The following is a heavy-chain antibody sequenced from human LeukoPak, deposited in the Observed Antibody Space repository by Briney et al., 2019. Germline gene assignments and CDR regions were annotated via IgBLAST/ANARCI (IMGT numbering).Heavy chain of an antibody. D-gene: IGHD3-3*01. J-gene: IGHJ4*02. CDR2: ITNSGTTT. Sequence: GGPLRLSCAASGFTFSDYYMSWIRQAPGKGLEWISNITNSGTTTYYADSVKGRFTISRDNAKNSLYLQMNSLRAEDTAVYYCARMTYYDFWAGYYYLDYWGQGTLVTVSS. CDR3: ARMTYYDFWAGYYYLDY. V-gene: IGHV3-11*04. CDR1: GFTFSDYY.